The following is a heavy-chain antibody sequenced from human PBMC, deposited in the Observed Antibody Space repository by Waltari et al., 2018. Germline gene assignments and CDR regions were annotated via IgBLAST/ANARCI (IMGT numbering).Heavy chain of an antibody. Sequence: ELQLVESGGGLIQPGGSLRLSCAASEFTFRIYSMNWIRQAPGKGLEWVSYISSSSGTIYYADSVKGRFTISRDNAKNSLYLQMNSLRAEDTAVYYCARETEYYDSSGYYLNGWFDPWGQGTLVTVSS. CDR1: EFTFRIYS. V-gene: IGHV3-48*01. CDR3: ARETEYYDSSGYYLNGWFDP. D-gene: IGHD3-22*01. J-gene: IGHJ5*02. CDR2: ISSSSGTI.